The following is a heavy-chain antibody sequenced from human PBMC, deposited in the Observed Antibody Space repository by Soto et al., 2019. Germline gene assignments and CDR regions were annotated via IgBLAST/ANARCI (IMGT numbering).Heavy chain of an antibody. CDR3: ARAAHCSSTSCYAGY. Sequence: ASVKVSCKASGYTFTSYGISWLRQAPGQGLEWMGWISAYNGNTNYAQKLQGRVTMTTDTSTSTAYMELRSLRSDDTAVYYCARAAHCSSTSCYAGYWGQGTLVTVSS. V-gene: IGHV1-18*01. D-gene: IGHD2-2*01. CDR1: GYTFTSYG. CDR2: ISAYNGNT. J-gene: IGHJ4*02.